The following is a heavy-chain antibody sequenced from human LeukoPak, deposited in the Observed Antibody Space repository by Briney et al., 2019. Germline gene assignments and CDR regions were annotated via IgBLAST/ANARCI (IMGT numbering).Heavy chain of an antibody. Sequence: ASVKVSCKASGYTFTGYYMHWVRQVPGQGLEWMGWINPNSGGTNYAQKFQGRVTMTRDTSISTAYMELSRLRSDDTAVYYCARAESGYDFWSGPDYWGQGTLVTVSS. V-gene: IGHV1-2*02. CDR1: GYTFTGYY. CDR2: INPNSGGT. CDR3: ARAESGYDFWSGPDY. D-gene: IGHD3-3*01. J-gene: IGHJ4*02.